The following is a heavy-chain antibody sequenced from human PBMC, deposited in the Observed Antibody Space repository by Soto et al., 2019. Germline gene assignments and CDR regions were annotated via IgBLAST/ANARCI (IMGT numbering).Heavy chain of an antibody. Sequence: QVQLQESGPGLVKPSQTLSLTCTVSGGSISSGGYYWSWIRQHPGKGLEWIGYIYYSGSTYYNPSLKSRVTISVDTSKNQFSLKLSFVTAGDTAVYYCAREYGSDYYFDYWGQGTLVTVSS. CDR1: GGSISSGGYY. CDR2: IYYSGST. J-gene: IGHJ4*02. V-gene: IGHV4-31*03. D-gene: IGHD2-21*02. CDR3: AREYGSDYYFDY.